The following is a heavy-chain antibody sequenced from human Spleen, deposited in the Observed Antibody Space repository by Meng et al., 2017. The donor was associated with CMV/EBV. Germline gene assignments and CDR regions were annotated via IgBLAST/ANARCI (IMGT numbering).Heavy chain of an antibody. CDR2: ISYSGSA. Sequence: SETLSLTCIVSGGSISSDYWSWIRQPPGKGLEWIGYISYSGSADYNPSLKSRVIISVDTSKNQFSLNLSSVTAADTAVYYCARDNNWGPDYWGQGTLVTVSS. J-gene: IGHJ4*02. CDR3: ARDNNWGPDY. D-gene: IGHD7-27*01. V-gene: IGHV4-59*01. CDR1: GGSISSDY.